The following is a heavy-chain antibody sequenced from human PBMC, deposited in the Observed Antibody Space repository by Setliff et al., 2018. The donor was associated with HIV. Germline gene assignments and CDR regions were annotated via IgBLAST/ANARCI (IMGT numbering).Heavy chain of an antibody. D-gene: IGHD1-26*01. CDR2: ISPYTGNT. V-gene: IGHV1-18*01. CDR1: GYSFINYG. Sequence: ASVQVSCQASGYSFINYGISWVRQAPGQGPEWMGWISPYTGNTDYAPRLLGRVTMTTDTSTSTAYLELRSLTSDDTAVYYCARARLQGIVTAVGPRDNCLDPWGQGTRVTVSS. CDR3: ARARLQGIVTAVGPRDNCLDP. J-gene: IGHJ5*02.